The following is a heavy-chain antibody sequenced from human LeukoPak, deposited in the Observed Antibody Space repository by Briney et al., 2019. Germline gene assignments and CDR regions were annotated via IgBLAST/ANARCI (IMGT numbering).Heavy chain of an antibody. Sequence: SETLFLTCAVYGGSFSGYYWSWIRQPPGKGLEWIGEINHSGSTNYNPSLKSRVTISVDTSKNQFSLKLSSVTAADTAVYYCARGLKDSSGWYPSDYWGQGTLVTVSS. J-gene: IGHJ4*02. D-gene: IGHD6-19*01. V-gene: IGHV4-34*01. CDR2: INHSGST. CDR3: ARGLKDSSGWYPSDY. CDR1: GGSFSGYY.